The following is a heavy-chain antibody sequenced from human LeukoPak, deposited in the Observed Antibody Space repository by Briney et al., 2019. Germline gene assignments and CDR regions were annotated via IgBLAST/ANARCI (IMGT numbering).Heavy chain of an antibody. J-gene: IGHJ6*02. CDR2: ISAYNGNI. CDR3: ARDGVVPAAIRYYYYGMDV. Sequence: ASVKVSCKASGYTFTSYGISWVRQAPGQGLEWMGWISAYNGNINYAQKLQGRVTMTTDTSTSTAYMELRSLRSDDTAVYYCARDGVVPAAIRYYYYGMDVWGQGTTVTVSS. CDR1: GYTFTSYG. V-gene: IGHV1-18*01. D-gene: IGHD2-2*02.